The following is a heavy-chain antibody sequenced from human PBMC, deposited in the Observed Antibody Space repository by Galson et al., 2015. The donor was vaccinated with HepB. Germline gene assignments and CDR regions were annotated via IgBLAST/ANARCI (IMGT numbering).Heavy chain of an antibody. CDR3: ASDIYCSSTSCYTGYWFDP. V-gene: IGHV1-2*02. CDR2: INPNSGGT. Sequence: SVKVSCKASGYTFTGYYMHWVRQAPGQGLEWMGWINPNSGGTNYAQKFQGRVTMTRDTSISTTYMELSRLRSDDTAVYYCASDIYCSSTSCYTGYWFDPWGQGTLVTVSS. D-gene: IGHD2-2*02. J-gene: IGHJ5*02. CDR1: GYTFTGYY.